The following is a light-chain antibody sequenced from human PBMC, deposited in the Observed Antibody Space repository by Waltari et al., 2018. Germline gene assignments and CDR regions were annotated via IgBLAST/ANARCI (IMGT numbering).Light chain of an antibody. J-gene: IGLJ2*01. Sequence: SYELTQDPAVSVALGQTVKITCQGDSLRNYYATWYQQKPGQAPLPVIYGKNNRPSGIRDPVSGSGAGKTTTLTITGAQAEDAADDYCCCRARSACHYVFGGGTKLTVL. CDR2: GKN. CDR3: CCRARSACHYV. CDR1: SLRNYY. V-gene: IGLV3-19*01.